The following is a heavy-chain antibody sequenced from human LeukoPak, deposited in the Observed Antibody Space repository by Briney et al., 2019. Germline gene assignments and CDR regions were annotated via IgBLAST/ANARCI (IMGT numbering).Heavy chain of an antibody. CDR1: GGSFSGYY. Sequence: SETLSLTCAVYGGSFSGYYWSWIRQPPGKGLEWIGEINHSGSTNYNPSLKSRVTISVDTSKNQFSLKLSSVTAADTAVYYCARALRGSYYYYYYMDVWGKGTTVTVSS. V-gene: IGHV4-34*01. J-gene: IGHJ6*03. D-gene: IGHD1-26*01. CDR3: ARALRGSYYYYYYMDV. CDR2: INHSGST.